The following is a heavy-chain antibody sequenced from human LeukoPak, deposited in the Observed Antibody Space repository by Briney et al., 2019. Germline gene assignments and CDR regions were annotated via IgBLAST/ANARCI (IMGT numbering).Heavy chain of an antibody. J-gene: IGHJ4*02. CDR2: IKEDRTAD. CDR3: VRGGWELDY. D-gene: IGHD1-1*01. Sequence: GGSLRLSCAASGFTVRDFWMAWVRQAPGKGLEWVAHIKEDRTADYYVDSVKGRFTISKDDGKNSLHLQMNSLRVEYTAVHYCVRGGWELDYWGQGTLVTVSS. CDR1: GFTVRDFW. V-gene: IGHV3-7*01.